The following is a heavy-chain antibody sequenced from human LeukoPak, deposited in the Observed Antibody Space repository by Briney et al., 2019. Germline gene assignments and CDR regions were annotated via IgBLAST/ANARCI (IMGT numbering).Heavy chain of an antibody. CDR2: ISWNSGTI. D-gene: IGHD3-9*01. V-gene: IGHV3-9*01. Sequence: GGSLRLSCAASGFTFDDCAMHWVRQAPGKGLEWVSGISWNSGTIGYADFVKGRFTISRDKSKNTLFLQMNSLRAEDTAVYYCAADILTGYHPPYYFDYWGQGTLVTVSS. J-gene: IGHJ4*02. CDR3: AADILTGYHPPYYFDY. CDR1: GFTFDDCA.